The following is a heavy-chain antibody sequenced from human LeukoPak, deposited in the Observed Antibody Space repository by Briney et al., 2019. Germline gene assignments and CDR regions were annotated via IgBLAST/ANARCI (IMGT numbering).Heavy chain of an antibody. Sequence: SETLSLTCTVSGGSISSYYWSWIRQPAGKGLEWIGRIYTSGSTNYNPSLKSRVTMSVDTSKNQFSLKLSSVTAADTAVYYCARLKESLSLYYFDYWGQGTLVTVSS. CDR2: IYTSGST. J-gene: IGHJ4*02. CDR3: ARLKESLSLYYFDY. D-gene: IGHD2/OR15-2a*01. CDR1: GGSISSYY. V-gene: IGHV4-4*07.